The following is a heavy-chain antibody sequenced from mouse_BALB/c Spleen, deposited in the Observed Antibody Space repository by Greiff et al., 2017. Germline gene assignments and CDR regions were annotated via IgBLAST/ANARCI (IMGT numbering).Heavy chain of an antibody. J-gene: IGHJ1*01. CDR3: ARSAYYRYGYFDV. D-gene: IGHD2-14*01. CDR1: GFTFSSFG. Sequence: EVQVVESGGGLVQPGGSRKLSCAASGFTFSSFGMHWVRQAPEKGLEWVAYISSGSSTIYYADTVKGRFTISRDNPKNTLFLQMTSLRSEDTAMYYCARSAYYRYGYFDVWGAGTTVTVSS. CDR2: ISSGSSTI. V-gene: IGHV5-17*02.